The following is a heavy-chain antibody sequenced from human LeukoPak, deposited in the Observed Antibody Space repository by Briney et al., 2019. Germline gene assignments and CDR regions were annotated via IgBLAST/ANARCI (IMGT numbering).Heavy chain of an antibody. CDR1: GGSISSFY. Sequence: SETLSLTCTVSGGSISSFYWSWIRQPAGKGLEWIGSIYYSGSTYYNPSLKSRVTISGDTSKKKFSLKLSSVTAADTAVYYCARTTAGIGSDYFDYWGQGALVTVSS. J-gene: IGHJ4*02. CDR3: ARTTAGIGSDYFDY. D-gene: IGHD4-11*01. V-gene: IGHV4-59*05. CDR2: IYYSGST.